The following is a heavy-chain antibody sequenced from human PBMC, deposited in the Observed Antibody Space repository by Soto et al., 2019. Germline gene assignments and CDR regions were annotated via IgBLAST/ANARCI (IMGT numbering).Heavy chain of an antibody. CDR2: VSHRRST. Sequence: SETLSLTCAVNGGSFTGYYGCWIRQSPGKGLEWIGEVSHRRSTNYNPSHKSRVTISIDTSKNQFSMKLNSVTAAYMGMYYCARNGGSTWYYFDSWGQGTLVTVSS. CDR1: GGSFTGYY. V-gene: IGHV4-34*01. D-gene: IGHD6-13*01. CDR3: ARNGGSTWYYFDS. J-gene: IGHJ4*02.